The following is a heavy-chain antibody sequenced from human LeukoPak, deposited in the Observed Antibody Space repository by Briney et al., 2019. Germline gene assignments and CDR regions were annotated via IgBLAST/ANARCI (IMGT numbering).Heavy chain of an antibody. V-gene: IGHV3-30*18. CDR2: ISYDGSNK. Sequence: GRSLRLSCAASGFTFSSYGMHWVRQAPGKGLEWVVVISYDGSNKYYADSVKGRFTISRDNSKNTLYLQMNSLRAEDTAVYYCAKDYDFWSGYSSTPFDYWGQGTLVTVSS. CDR1: GFTFSSYG. J-gene: IGHJ4*02. D-gene: IGHD3-3*01. CDR3: AKDYDFWSGYSSTPFDY.